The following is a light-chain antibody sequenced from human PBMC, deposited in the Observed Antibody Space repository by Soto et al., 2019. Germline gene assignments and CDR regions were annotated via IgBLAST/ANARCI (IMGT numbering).Light chain of an antibody. CDR3: QQRSNWPIT. CDR1: QSVSSRS. V-gene: IGKV3D-20*02. Sequence: EIVLTQCPGTLSLSPGERATLSCRASQSVSSRSLAWYQQKPGQAPRLLISGASSRAADIPDRFSGSGSGTDFTLTINRLEPEDFAVYYCQQRSNWPITFGQGTRLEI. J-gene: IGKJ5*01. CDR2: GAS.